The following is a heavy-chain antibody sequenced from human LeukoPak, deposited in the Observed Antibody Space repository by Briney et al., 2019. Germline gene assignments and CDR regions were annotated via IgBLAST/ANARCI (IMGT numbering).Heavy chain of an antibody. V-gene: IGHV4-59*08. CDR1: GGSISSYY. CDR3: ARNYYDTKKPWD. CDR2: IYYSGST. D-gene: IGHD3-22*01. J-gene: IGHJ4*02. Sequence: SETLSLTCTVSGGSISSYYWSWLRQPPGKGLEWIGYIYYSGSTNYNPSLKSRVTISVDTSKNQFSLKLSSVTAADTAVYFCARNYYDTKKPWDWGQGTLVTVSS.